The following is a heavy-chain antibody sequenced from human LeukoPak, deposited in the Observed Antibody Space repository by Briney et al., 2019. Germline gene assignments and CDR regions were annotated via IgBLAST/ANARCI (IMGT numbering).Heavy chain of an antibody. CDR1: GFTFSSYG. V-gene: IGHV3-33*01. D-gene: IGHD5-24*01. CDR2: IWYDGSNK. J-gene: IGHJ4*02. CDR3: ARERARDGNYHFDY. Sequence: PGGSLRLSCAASGFTFSSYGMHWVRQAPGKGLEWVAVIWYDGSNKYYADSVKGRFTISRDNSKNTLYLQMNSLRAEDTAVYYCARERARDGNYHFDYWGQGTLVTVSS.